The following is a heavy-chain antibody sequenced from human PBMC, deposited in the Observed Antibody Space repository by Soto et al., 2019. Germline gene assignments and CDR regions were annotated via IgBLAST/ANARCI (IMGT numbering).Heavy chain of an antibody. CDR1: GFTFSSYA. V-gene: IGHV3-30-3*01. J-gene: IGHJ4*02. CDR3: AREVEPYYDILTGYYNGPLDY. CDR2: ISYDGSNK. Sequence: GGSLRLSCAASGFTFSSYAMHWVRQAPGKGLEWVAVISYDGSNKYYADSVKGRFTISRDNSKNTLYLQMNSLRAEDTAVYYCAREVEPYYDILTGYYNGPLDYWGQGTLVTVSS. D-gene: IGHD3-9*01.